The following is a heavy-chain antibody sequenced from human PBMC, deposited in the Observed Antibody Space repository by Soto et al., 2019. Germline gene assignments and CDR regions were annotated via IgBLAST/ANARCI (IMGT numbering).Heavy chain of an antibody. V-gene: IGHV4-59*01. CDR1: XGXXXSXY. D-gene: IGHD3-10*01. CDR3: ARGGSIYYYGMDV. CDR2: IYYSGST. J-gene: IGHJ6*02. Sequence: SXTLSLTCTVSXGXXXSXYWXXIRXPPGKGLEWIGYIYYSGSTNYNPSLKSRVTISVDTSKNQFSLKLSSVTAADTAVYYCARGGSIYYYGMDVWGQGTTVTVSS.